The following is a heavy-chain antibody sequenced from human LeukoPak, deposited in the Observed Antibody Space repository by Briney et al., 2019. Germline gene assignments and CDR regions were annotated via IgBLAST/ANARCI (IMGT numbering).Heavy chain of an antibody. D-gene: IGHD2/OR15-2a*01. CDR2: INWVGDTT. J-gene: IGHJ4*02. CDR3: ARDGPGFLYYFDY. CDR1: GFTFGDYA. V-gene: IGHV3-43D*03. Sequence: QPGGSLRLSCAASGFTFGDYAVHWVRQAPGKGLQWISSINWVGDTTSYADSVKGRFTISRDNAKNSLYLQMNSLRAEGTAVYYCARDGPGFLYYFDYWGQGTLVTVSS.